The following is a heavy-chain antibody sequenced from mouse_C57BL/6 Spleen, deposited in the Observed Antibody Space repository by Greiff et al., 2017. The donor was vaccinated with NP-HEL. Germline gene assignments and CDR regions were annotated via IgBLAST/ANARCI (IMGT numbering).Heavy chain of an antibody. J-gene: IGHJ1*03. D-gene: IGHD3-2*02. CDR3: ARDRQGWYFDV. Sequence: EVKLMESGPGLVKPSQSLSLTCSVTGYSITSGYYWNWIRQFPGNKLEWMGYISYDGSNNYNPSLKNRISITRDTSKNQFFLKLNSVTTEDTATYYCARDRQGWYFDVWGTGTTVTVSS. CDR2: ISYDGSN. CDR1: GYSITSGYY. V-gene: IGHV3-6*01.